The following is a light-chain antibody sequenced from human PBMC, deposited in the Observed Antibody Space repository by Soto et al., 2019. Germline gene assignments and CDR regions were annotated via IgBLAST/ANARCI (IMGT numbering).Light chain of an antibody. Sequence: EIVMTQSPATLSVSPWERATLSCRASQSVSSSLAWYQQKPGQAPRLLIYGASTRATGIPARFTGSGSGTEFTLTISSLQPEDFATYYCLQDYNYPITFGQGTRLEIK. V-gene: IGKV3-15*01. CDR1: QSVSSS. CDR2: GAS. J-gene: IGKJ5*01. CDR3: LQDYNYPIT.